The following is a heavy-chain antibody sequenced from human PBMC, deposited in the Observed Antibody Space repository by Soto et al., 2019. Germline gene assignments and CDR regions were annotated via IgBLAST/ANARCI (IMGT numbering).Heavy chain of an antibody. V-gene: IGHV1-69*01. Sequence: QVQLVQSGAEVKKPGSSVKVSCKASGGTFSSYAISWVRQAPGQGLEWMGGIIPIFGTANYAQKFQGRVTITADESTSTAYMELSSLRSEDPAVYYCVSVDRDRGYFDYWGQGTLVTVSS. CDR3: VSVDRDRGYFDY. CDR1: GGTFSSYA. D-gene: IGHD5-12*01. CDR2: IIPIFGTA. J-gene: IGHJ4*02.